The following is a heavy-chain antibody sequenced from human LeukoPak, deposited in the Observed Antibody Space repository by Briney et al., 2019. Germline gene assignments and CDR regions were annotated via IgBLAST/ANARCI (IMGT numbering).Heavy chain of an antibody. Sequence: GEALKISCAASGFMFSGYAMNWVRQAPGKGLEWVSTISLSGFRTYYADSVEGRFTISRDNSKNTVYLQMSGLRAEDTAVYYCARVTEYCSGGSCYTGDHWGQGTLVTVSS. D-gene: IGHD2-15*01. CDR3: ARVTEYCSGGSCYTGDH. V-gene: IGHV3-23*01. J-gene: IGHJ4*02. CDR1: GFMFSGYA. CDR2: ISLSGFRT.